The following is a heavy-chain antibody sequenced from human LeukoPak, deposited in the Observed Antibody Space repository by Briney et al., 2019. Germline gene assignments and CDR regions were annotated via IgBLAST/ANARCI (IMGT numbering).Heavy chain of an antibody. V-gene: IGHV1-24*01. J-gene: IGHJ1*01. CDR2: FDPEDGET. D-gene: IGHD3-22*01. CDR1: GYTLTELS. CDR3: ASDYDSSAYIHFQH. Sequence: ASVKVSCKVSGYTLTELSMHWVRQAPGKGLEWMGGFDPEDGETIYAQKFQGRVTMTEDTSTDTAYMELSSLRSEDTAVYYCASDYDSSAYIHFQHWGQGTLVTVSS.